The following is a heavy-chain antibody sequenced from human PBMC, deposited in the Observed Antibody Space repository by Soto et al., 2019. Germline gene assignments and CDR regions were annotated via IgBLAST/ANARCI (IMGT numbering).Heavy chain of an antibody. J-gene: IGHJ6*02. CDR1: GFTFSSYA. V-gene: IGHV3-30-3*01. CDR3: ARGDREDIAVVVGARPGEYGVDV. CDR2: ISYDGSNK. D-gene: IGHD2-15*01. Sequence: QVQLVESGGGVVQPGRSLRLSCAASGFTFSSYAMHWVRQAPGKGLECVAVISYDGSNKFYRDSVKGRFTISRDNSQNTPYRQINSLRYEDTAVYYCARGDREDIAVVVGARPGEYGVDVWGQGTTVTVSS.